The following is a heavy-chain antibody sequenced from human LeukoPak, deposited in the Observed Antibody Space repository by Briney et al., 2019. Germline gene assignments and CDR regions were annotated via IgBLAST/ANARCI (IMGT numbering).Heavy chain of an antibody. V-gene: IGHV3-23*01. CDR2: ISGSGGST. J-gene: IGHJ3*02. CDR3: AKSLSSGYLSDAFDI. D-gene: IGHD3-22*01. Sequence: GGSLRLSCAASGFTFSSYSMSWVRQAPGKGLEWVSAISGSGGSTYYADSVKGRFTISRDNSKNTLYLQMNSLRAEDTAVYYCAKSLSSGYLSDAFDIWGQGTMVTVSS. CDR1: GFTFSSYS.